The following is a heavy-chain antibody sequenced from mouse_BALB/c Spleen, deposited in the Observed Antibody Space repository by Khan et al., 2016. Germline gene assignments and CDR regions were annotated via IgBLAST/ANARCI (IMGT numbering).Heavy chain of an antibody. CDR1: GFTFNTNA. Sequence: EVQLVETGGGLVQPKGSLKLSCAASGFTFNTNAMNWVRQAPGKGLEWVARIRSKSNNYATYYADSVKDRITISRDDSQSMLYLQMNNLKTEDTALYYFVRGITFAYWVQGTTLTVSS. V-gene: IGHV10S3*01. CDR2: IRSKSNNYAT. D-gene: IGHD2-4*01. J-gene: IGHJ2*01. CDR3: VRGITFAY.